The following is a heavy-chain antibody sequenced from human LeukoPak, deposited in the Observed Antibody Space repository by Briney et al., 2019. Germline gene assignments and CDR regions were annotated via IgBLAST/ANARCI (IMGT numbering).Heavy chain of an antibody. D-gene: IGHD7-27*01. CDR2: ISNGGGGT. J-gene: IGHJ6*02. V-gene: IGHV3-23*01. Sequence: GGSLRLSCAASGFTLSNYAMSWVRQAPGKGLEWVSGISNGGGGTYYADSVKGRFTISRDNSKNTLYLQLSSLRAEDTAVYYCAKAQTANWDFNYYGLDVWGQGTTVTVSS. CDR3: AKAQTANWDFNYYGLDV. CDR1: GFTLSNYA.